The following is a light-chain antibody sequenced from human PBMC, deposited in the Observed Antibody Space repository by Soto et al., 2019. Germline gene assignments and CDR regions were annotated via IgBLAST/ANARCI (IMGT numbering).Light chain of an antibody. J-gene: IGKJ2*01. V-gene: IGKV1-39*01. Sequence: DIQMTQSPSSLSASVGDRVTITCRASQYISTCLNWYQQKPGEGPQFLISAASSLQSGGPSRFSGSGSGTDFTLTISSLQPEDFAAYYCQQSYSTPRTFGQGTKLEIK. CDR1: QYISTC. CDR2: AAS. CDR3: QQSYSTPRT.